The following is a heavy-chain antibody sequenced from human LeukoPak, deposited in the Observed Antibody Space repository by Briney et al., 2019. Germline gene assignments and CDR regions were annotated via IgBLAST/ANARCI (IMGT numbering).Heavy chain of an antibody. D-gene: IGHD3-3*01. CDR3: ARGGGFFWSALDY. CDR1: GFTFSSYW. J-gene: IGHJ4*02. CDR2: MKQDGSGK. V-gene: IGHV3-7*01. Sequence: GGSLRLSCAASGFTFSSYWMSWVRQAPGKGLEWVANMKQDGSGKYYVDSVKGRFTISRDNAKNSLYLQMNNLRAEDTAVYYCARGGGFFWSALDYWGQGTLVTVSS.